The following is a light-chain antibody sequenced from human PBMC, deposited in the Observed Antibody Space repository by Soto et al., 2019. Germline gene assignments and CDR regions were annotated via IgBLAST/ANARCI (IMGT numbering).Light chain of an antibody. CDR1: PTVRNNY. CDR3: QQYNNWPRT. V-gene: IGKV3-20*01. CDR2: DAS. J-gene: IGKJ1*01. Sequence: EFVCTKSSSTLSLSPGERATLSCRAGPTVRNNYLAWYQQKPGQAPRFLIYDASSRATGIPDRFSGGGSGTDFTLTISSLQSEDFAVYYCQQYNNWPRTFGQGTKVDIK.